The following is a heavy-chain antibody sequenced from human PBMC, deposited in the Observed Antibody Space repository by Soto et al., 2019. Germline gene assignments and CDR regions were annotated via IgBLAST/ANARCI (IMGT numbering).Heavy chain of an antibody. CDR2: IYYSGST. D-gene: IGHD6-13*01. V-gene: IGHV4-59*01. CDR3: ARFIPAAGTEIDY. J-gene: IGHJ4*02. CDR1: GGSISSYX. Sequence: SENLSLTCTVSGGSISSYXWSWILHPPGKGLEWSGYIYYSGSTNYNPSLKSRVTISVDTSKNQFSLKLSSVTAADTALYYRARFIPAAGTEIDYWGQGTQVPVSS.